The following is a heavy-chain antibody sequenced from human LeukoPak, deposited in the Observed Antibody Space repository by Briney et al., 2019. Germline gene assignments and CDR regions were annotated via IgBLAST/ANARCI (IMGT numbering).Heavy chain of an antibody. Sequence: GGSLRLSCAVSGFTFSSYAMSWVRQAPGKGLEWVSAISRSGNNTYYTDSVRGRFTISRDNSKHTLYLQMNSLRAEDTALYYCAKEGVTPFDYWGQGTLVTVSS. J-gene: IGHJ4*02. D-gene: IGHD3-10*01. CDR1: GFTFSSYA. CDR3: AKEGVTPFDY. CDR2: ISRSGNNT. V-gene: IGHV3-23*01.